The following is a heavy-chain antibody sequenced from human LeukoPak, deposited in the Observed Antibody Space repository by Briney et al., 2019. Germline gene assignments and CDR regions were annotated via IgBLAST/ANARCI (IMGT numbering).Heavy chain of an antibody. V-gene: IGHV4-34*01. D-gene: IGHD1-26*01. J-gene: IGHJ4*02. Sequence: SETLSLTCAVYGRSINDYYRSLIRAPPGKRVEWIGENNHSGSTNYNPSLKSRITISVHTAKDQFSLKLSSVTGADTAVYYCARGGGTDYCGQGTLVTVSS. CDR1: GRSINDYY. CDR3: ARGGGTDY. CDR2: NNHSGST.